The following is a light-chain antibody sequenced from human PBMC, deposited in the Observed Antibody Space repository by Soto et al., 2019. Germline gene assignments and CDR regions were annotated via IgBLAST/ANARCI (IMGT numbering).Light chain of an antibody. CDR2: GAS. CDR3: QQYGSSPTWT. V-gene: IGKV3-20*01. Sequence: EKVFTQSRGTLALSPGERATFSCRSIQNVSSNYLAWYQQKPGQAPRLLIYGASSRATDIPDRFSGSGSGTDFSLTISRLEPEDFAVYYCQQYGSSPTWTFGQGTKVDI. J-gene: IGKJ1*01. CDR1: QNVSSNY.